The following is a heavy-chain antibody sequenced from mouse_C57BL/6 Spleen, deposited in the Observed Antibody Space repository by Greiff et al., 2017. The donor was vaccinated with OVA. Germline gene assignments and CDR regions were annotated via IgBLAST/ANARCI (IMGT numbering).Heavy chain of an antibody. CDR1: GFTFSSYA. CDR2: ISSGGDYI. V-gene: IGHV5-9-1*02. Sequence: DVMLVESGEGLVKPGGSLKLSCAASGFTFSSYAMSWVRQTPEKRLEWVAYISSGGDYIYYADTVKGRFTISRDNARNTLYLQMSSLKSEDTAMYYCEVTTSWFAYWGQGTLVTVSA. CDR3: EVTTSWFAY. J-gene: IGHJ3*01. D-gene: IGHD2-2*01.